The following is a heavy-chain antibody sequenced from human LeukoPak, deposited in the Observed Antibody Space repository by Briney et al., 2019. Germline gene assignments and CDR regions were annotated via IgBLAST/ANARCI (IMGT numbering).Heavy chain of an antibody. J-gene: IGHJ3*02. CDR3: ARDLVLLWFGELEGDAFDI. CDR2: ISSSSSYI. CDR1: GFTFSSYW. D-gene: IGHD3-10*01. V-gene: IGHV3-21*01. Sequence: PGGSLRLSCAASGFTFSSYWMHWVRQAPGKGLEWVSSISSSSSYIYYADSVKGRFTISRDNAKNSLYLQMNSLRAEDTAVYYCARDLVLLWFGELEGDAFDIWGQGTMVTVSS.